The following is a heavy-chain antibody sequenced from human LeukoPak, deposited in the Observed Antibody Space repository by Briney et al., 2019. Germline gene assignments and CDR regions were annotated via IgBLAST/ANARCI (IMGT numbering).Heavy chain of an antibody. CDR1: GGSIINYY. J-gene: IGHJ4*02. CDR3: ARIHRYCSGGACYVLDN. D-gene: IGHD2-15*01. CDR2: IHYSGSI. V-gene: IGHV4-59*01. Sequence: PSETLSLTCSVSGGSIINYYWSWIRQPPGKGLEWIGYIHYSGSINYNPSLKSRVTISLDTSKNQFSLKLSSVTAADTAVYYCARIHRYCSGGACYVLDNWGQGTLVAVSS.